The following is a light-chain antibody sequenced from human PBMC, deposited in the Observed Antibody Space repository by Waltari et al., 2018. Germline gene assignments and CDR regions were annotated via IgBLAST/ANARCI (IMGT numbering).Light chain of an antibody. J-gene: IGLJ3*02. V-gene: IGLV1-40*01. CDR2: GST. CDR3: QSYDTSLSVV. Sequence: QSVLTQAPPMSGAPGQRVTTSCHGSGSNIGAGLDGHWYQQLPRAAPKLLIYGSTSRPLGVPDRFFGSTSGTSASLVIIGLQPEDEAVYYCQSYDTSLSVVFGGGTKLTVL. CDR1: GSNIGAGLD.